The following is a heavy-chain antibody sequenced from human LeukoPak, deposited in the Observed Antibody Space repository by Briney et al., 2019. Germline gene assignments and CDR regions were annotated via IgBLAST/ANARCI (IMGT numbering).Heavy chain of an antibody. CDR3: ARGLTDGRETGDI. J-gene: IGHJ3*02. D-gene: IGHD3-9*01. CDR2: IYYSGST. CDR1: GGSISSYY. Sequence: SETLSLTCTVSGGSISSYYWSWIRQPPGKGLEWIGYIYYSGSTNYNPSLKSRVTISVDTSKNQFSLKLCSVTAADTAVYYCARGLTDGRETGDIWGQGTMVTVSS. V-gene: IGHV4-59*01.